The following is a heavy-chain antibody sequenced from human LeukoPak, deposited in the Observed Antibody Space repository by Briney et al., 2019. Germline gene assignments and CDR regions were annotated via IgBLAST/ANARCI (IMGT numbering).Heavy chain of an antibody. CDR2: LLHSGST. J-gene: IGHJ4*02. D-gene: IGHD3-10*01. CDR1: GVSISRGPW. CDR3: ARAGGRGITMVQRVISNFDY. Sequence: PWEPLSLPCSVCGVSISRGPWLAWVRPSPGTGLEWIGDLLHSGSTNYNPSLKSRVTISVDTSKNQFSLKLSSVTAADTAVYYCARAGGRGITMVQRVISNFDYWGQGTLVTVSS. V-gene: IGHV4-4*02.